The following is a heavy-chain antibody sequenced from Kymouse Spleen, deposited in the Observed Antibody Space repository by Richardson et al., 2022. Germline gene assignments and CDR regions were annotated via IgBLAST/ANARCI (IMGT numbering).Heavy chain of an antibody. CDR3: TRHVAVAGTDYYYGMDV. D-gene: IGHD6-19*01. CDR2: IRSKANSYAT. Sequence: EVQLVESGGGLVQPGGSLKLSCAASGFTFSGSAMHWVRQASGKGLEWVGRIRSKANSYATAYAASVKGRFTISRDDSKNTAYLQMNSLKTEDTAVYYCTRHVAVAGTDYYYGMDVWGQGTTVTVSS. CDR1: GFTFSGSA. V-gene: IGHV3-73*02. J-gene: IGHJ6*02.